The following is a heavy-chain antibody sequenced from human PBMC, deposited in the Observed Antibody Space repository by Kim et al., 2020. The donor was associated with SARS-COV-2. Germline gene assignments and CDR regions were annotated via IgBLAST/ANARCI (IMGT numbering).Heavy chain of an antibody. V-gene: IGHV1-69*01. CDR2: TA. CDR3: ARDTEYYFDY. J-gene: IGHJ4*02. D-gene: IGHD4-4*01. Sequence: TANYAQKFQGRVTITADESTSTAYMELSSLRSEDTAVYYCARDTEYYFDYWGQGTLVTVSS.